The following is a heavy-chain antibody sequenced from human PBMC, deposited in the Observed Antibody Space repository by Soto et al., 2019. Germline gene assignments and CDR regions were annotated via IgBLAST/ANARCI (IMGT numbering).Heavy chain of an antibody. CDR1: GGTFSNSA. J-gene: IGHJ5*02. CDR2: IIPIFGST. CDR3: ARDGDLRSDFWSGPLGGGWFDP. D-gene: IGHD3-3*01. V-gene: IGHV1-69*12. Sequence: QVQLVQSGAEVRKPGSSVKVSCKATGGTFSNSAITWVRQAPGQGLEWVGGIIPIFGSTNYAQKFQGRVTITADESTXTXSXEXXSLTSEDTAVYYCARDGDLRSDFWSGPLGGGWFDPWGQGTLVTVSS.